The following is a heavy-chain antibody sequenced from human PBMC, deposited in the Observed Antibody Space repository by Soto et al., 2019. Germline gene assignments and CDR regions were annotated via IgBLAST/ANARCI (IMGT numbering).Heavy chain of an antibody. V-gene: IGHV3-23*01. CDR1: GFTFSSYA. CDR2: MSGTGGST. Sequence: EVQLLDSGGGLVQPGRSLRLSCAASGFTFSSYAMNWVRQAPGKGLEWVSAMSGTGGSTYYADSVKGRFTISRDNSKITLYLQMNSLRVEDTAVFYCAKAGFSSGWSPSYFDYWGQGTLVTVSS. CDR3: AKAGFSSGWSPSYFDY. D-gene: IGHD6-19*01. J-gene: IGHJ4*02.